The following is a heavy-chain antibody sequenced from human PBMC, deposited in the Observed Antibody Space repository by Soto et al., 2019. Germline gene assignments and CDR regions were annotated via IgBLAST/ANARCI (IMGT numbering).Heavy chain of an antibody. Sequence: SETLSLTCAVYGGSFSGYYWSWIRQPPGKGLEWIGEINHSGSTNYNPSLKSRVTISVDTSKNQFSLKLSSVTAADTAVYYCARVGGIRYSSSWGSLYYYGMDVWGRGTTVTVSS. D-gene: IGHD6-13*01. CDR1: GGSFSGYY. V-gene: IGHV4-34*01. CDR3: ARVGGIRYSSSWGSLYYYGMDV. J-gene: IGHJ6*02. CDR2: INHSGST.